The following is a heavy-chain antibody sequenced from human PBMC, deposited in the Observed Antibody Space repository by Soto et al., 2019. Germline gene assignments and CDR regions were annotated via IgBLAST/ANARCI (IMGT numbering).Heavy chain of an antibody. CDR2: ISSSGSTI. CDR1: GFTFSSYS. Sequence: VGSLRLSCAASGFTFSSYSMNWVRQAPGKGLEWVSYISSSGSTIYYADSVKGRFTISRDNAKNSLYLQMNSLRAEDTAVYYCARDPSIAVAGIDAFDIWGQGTMVTVSS. D-gene: IGHD6-19*01. CDR3: ARDPSIAVAGIDAFDI. J-gene: IGHJ3*02. V-gene: IGHV3-48*04.